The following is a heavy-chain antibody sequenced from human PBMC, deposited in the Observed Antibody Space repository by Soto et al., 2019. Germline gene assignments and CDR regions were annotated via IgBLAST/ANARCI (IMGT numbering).Heavy chain of an antibody. D-gene: IGHD3-3*01. J-gene: IGHJ6*02. CDR1: GFTVGSNY. V-gene: IGHV3-53*05. Sequence: PGGSLRLSCAASGFTVGSNYMSWVRQALGKGLEWVSVIYSGGHTYYADSVKGRFTISRDNSKNTLYLQMNSLRSDDTAVYYCTRDQGITTFGVYSMYYNGMDVWGPGTTVTVAS. CDR2: IYSGGHT. CDR3: TRDQGITTFGVYSMYYNGMDV.